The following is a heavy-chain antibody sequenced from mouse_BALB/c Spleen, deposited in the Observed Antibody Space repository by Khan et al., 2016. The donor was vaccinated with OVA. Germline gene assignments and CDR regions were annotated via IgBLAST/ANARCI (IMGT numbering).Heavy chain of an antibody. D-gene: IGHD2-1*01. Sequence: EVQLQESGPGLVKPSQSLSLTCSVTGYSITSGYYWNWIRQFPGNKLEWMGYISYDGSNNYNPSLKNRISITRDTSKNQFFLKLNSVTTEDTATYYCAGYGNPYYFDYGGQGTTLTGSS. CDR2: ISYDGSN. J-gene: IGHJ2*01. CDR1: GYSITSGYY. CDR3: AGYGNPYYFDY. V-gene: IGHV3-6*02.